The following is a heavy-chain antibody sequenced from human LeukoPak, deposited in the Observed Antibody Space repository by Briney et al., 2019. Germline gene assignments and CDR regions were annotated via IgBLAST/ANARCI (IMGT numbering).Heavy chain of an antibody. D-gene: IGHD3-22*01. CDR1: GYTFTSYG. Sequence: ASVKVSCKASGYTFTSYGISWVRQAPGQGLEGMGWIGAYNCNTNNAQKLPGGVTITTDTCTSIADVEMRSLRSDDTAVYYCARERDYYDSSGYYVGAFDIWGQGTMVTVSS. CDR3: ARERDYYDSSGYYVGAFDI. V-gene: IGHV1-18*01. CDR2: IGAYNCNT. J-gene: IGHJ3*02.